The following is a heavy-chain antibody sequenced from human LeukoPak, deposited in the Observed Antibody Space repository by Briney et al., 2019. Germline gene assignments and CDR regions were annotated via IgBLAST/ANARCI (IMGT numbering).Heavy chain of an antibody. CDR1: GFTFSSHW. CDR3: ARDHTVGQWPTHVDY. V-gene: IGHV3-7*01. Sequence: GGSLSLSCAASGFTFSSHWMNWVRQAPGKGLEWVANIKQDGSENYYVDSVKGRFTISRDNAKTSLYLQMNSLRAEDTAVYYCARDHTVGQWPTHVDYWGQGTLVTVSS. J-gene: IGHJ4*02. CDR2: IKQDGSEN. D-gene: IGHD6-19*01.